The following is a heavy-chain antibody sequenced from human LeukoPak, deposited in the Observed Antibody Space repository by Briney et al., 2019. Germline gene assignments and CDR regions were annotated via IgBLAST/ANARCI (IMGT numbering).Heavy chain of an antibody. D-gene: IGHD2-2*01. CDR2: MSGSGSST. V-gene: IGHV3-23*01. CDR1: EFVLRTYT. Sequence: PGGSLRLSCTASEFVLRTYTIHWVRQAPGKGLEWVSVMSGSGSSTYYADSVKGRFTISRDNSKNTLYLQMNSLRAEDTAVYYCAKAPDCSSASCPYYYYYGMDVWGQGTTVTVSS. CDR3: AKAPDCSSASCPYYYYYGMDV. J-gene: IGHJ6*02.